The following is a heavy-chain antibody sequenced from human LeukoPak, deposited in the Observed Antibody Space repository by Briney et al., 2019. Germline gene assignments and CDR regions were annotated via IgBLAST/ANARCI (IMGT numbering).Heavy chain of an antibody. CDR1: AYTFTGYY. D-gene: IGHD2-15*01. CDR3: AKDHQYDFDY. CDR2: INPDSGGT. V-gene: IGHV1-2*02. J-gene: IGHJ4*02. Sequence: ASVKVSCKASAYTFTGYYMHWVRQAPGQGLEWMGWINPDSGGTNYAQKFQGRVTMTTEISTSTAYMELRSLRSDDTALYYCAKDHQYDFDYWGQGTLVTVSS.